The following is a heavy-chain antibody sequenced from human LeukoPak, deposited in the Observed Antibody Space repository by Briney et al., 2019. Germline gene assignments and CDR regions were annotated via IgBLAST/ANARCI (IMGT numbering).Heavy chain of an antibody. CDR1: GYTFTGYY. CDR3: ARAGVASGSYYFDY. V-gene: IGHV1-2*02. J-gene: IGHJ4*02. Sequence: GASVKVSCKASGYTFTGYYMHWVRQAPGQGLEWMGWINPNSGGTNYAQKFQGRVTMTRDTSISTAYMELSRLRSDDTAVYYCARAGVASGSYYFDYWGQGTLVTVSS. CDR2: INPNSGGT. D-gene: IGHD3-10*01.